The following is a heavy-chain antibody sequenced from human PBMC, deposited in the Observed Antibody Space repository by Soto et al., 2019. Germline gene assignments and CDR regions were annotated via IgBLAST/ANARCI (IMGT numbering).Heavy chain of an antibody. CDR1: GFPFSDYY. V-gene: IGHV3-11*06. D-gene: IGHD2-21*01. J-gene: IGHJ4*02. CDR3: ARGGGGGLFEH. CDR2: ISPKSTYR. Sequence: GGSLRLSCATSGFPFSDYYMSWIRQAPGKGLEWLSHISPKSTYRNYADSVKGRFTISRDNTKSSLFLQMNSLGVEDTAVYYCARGGGGGLFEHWGQGVLVTVS.